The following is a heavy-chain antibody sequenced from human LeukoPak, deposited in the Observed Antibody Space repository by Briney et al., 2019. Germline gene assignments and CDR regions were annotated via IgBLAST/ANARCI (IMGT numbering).Heavy chain of an antibody. V-gene: IGHV1-2*02. D-gene: IGHD6-13*01. CDR1: GYTFTGYY. CDR3: ARETQFIAAAGPKNYYYYYMDV. J-gene: IGHJ6*03. Sequence: ASVKVSCKTSGYTFTGYYMHWVRQAPGQGLEWMGWINPNSGGTNYAQKFQGRVTMTRDTSISTAYMELSRLRSDDTAVYYCARETQFIAAAGPKNYYYYYMDVWGKGTTVTISS. CDR2: INPNSGGT.